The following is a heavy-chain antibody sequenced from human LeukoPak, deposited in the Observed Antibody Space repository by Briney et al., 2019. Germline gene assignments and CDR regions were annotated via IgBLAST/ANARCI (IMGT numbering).Heavy chain of an antibody. CDR1: GGSAGSSTYY. Sequence: SETLSLTCTVSGGSAGSSTYYWGWIRQPPGKGLEWIASIAYSGSTYNPSLKGRVTISVDTSKNQFSLKLSSVTAADTAVYYCARLGFCTSTSCPWGQGTLVTVSS. CDR3: ARLGFCTSTSCP. D-gene: IGHD2-2*01. CDR2: IAYSGST. J-gene: IGHJ5*02. V-gene: IGHV4-39*01.